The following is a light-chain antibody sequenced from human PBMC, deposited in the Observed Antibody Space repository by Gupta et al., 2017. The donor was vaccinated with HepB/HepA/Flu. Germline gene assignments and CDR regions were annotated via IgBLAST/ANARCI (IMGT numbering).Light chain of an antibody. CDR3: QQFYSIPVT. CDR2: WAS. V-gene: IGKV4-1*01. CDR1: RSVLYPSNNKNH. J-gene: IGKJ4*01. Sequence: DMVMSQSPDSLAVSPGGRARINCKSSRSVLYPSNNKNHLAWYQQKSGPPPQLLIYWASTRESGVPDRFSGSGSGTDFTPTISSLQAEDVAVYFCQQFYSIPVTFGGGTKVEIK.